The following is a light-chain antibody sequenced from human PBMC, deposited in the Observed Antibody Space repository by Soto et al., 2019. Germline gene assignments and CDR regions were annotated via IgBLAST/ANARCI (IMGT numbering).Light chain of an antibody. CDR1: QSVGGS. J-gene: IGKJ1*01. Sequence: ETVLTQSPGTLSLSPGERATLSCRASQSVGGSLAWYQQRPGQAPRLLVYHTSNRATGIPDRFSASGSGTDFTLTIRRLEPEDFAVYYCQQYESSSRTFGQGTKVDIK. V-gene: IGKV3-20*01. CDR2: HTS. CDR3: QQYESSSRT.